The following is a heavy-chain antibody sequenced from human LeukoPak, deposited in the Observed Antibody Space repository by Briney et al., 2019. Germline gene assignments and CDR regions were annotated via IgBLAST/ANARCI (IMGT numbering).Heavy chain of an antibody. J-gene: IGHJ4*02. CDR2: IYVDGST. V-gene: IGHV3-66*01. CDR3: ARDLATRQRTGLYDS. D-gene: IGHD3-16*02. Sequence: GGSLRISCAVSGFSVSSNYMSWVRQAPGKGLQWVSVIYVDGSTYYADSVKGRITISRDNSRNTLYLQMNSLRAEDTAVYYCARDLATRQRTGLYDSWGQGALVTVSS. CDR1: GFSVSSNY.